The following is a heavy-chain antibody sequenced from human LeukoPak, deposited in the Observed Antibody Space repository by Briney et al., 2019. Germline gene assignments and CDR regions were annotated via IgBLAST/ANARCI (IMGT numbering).Heavy chain of an antibody. Sequence: ASVKVSCKASGYTFTSYGISWVRQAPGQGLEWMGWISAYNGNTNYAQKLQARVTMITDTSTSTAYMEVRSLRSDDTAVYYCAKDRGWQYADYDTVAVEHWGQGTLVTVSS. CDR3: AKDRGWQYADYDTVAVEH. D-gene: IGHD4-17*01. CDR2: ISAYNGNT. J-gene: IGHJ4*02. V-gene: IGHV1-18*01. CDR1: GYTFTSYG.